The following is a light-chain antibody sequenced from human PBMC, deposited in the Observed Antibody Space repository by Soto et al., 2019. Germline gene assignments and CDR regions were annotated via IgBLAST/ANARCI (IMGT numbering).Light chain of an antibody. J-gene: IGKJ4*01. Sequence: DIQMTQSPSTLSASVGDRVTITCRASQTISSWLAWYQQKPGKAPKLLIYDASSLESGVPSRFSGSGSGTEFTRTISSLQPADVATDYRQKHTIHSQPFG. CDR2: DAS. CDR3: QKHTIHSQP. CDR1: QTISSW. V-gene: IGKV1-5*01.